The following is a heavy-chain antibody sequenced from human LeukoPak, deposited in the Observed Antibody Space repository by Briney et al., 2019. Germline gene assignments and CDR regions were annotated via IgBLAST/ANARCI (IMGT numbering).Heavy chain of an antibody. CDR2: IYYSGST. D-gene: IGHD3-16*01. V-gene: IGHV4-34*01. Sequence: SETLSLTCAVYGGSFSGYYWSWIRQPPGKGLEWIGYIYYSGSTYYNPSLKSRVTISVDTSKNQFSLKLSSVTAADTAVYYCARIRMITFGGVIDYWGQGTLVTVSS. CDR1: GGSFSGYY. J-gene: IGHJ4*02. CDR3: ARIRMITFGGVIDY.